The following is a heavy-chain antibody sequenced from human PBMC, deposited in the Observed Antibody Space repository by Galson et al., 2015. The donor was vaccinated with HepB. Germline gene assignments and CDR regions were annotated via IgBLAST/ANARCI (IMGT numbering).Heavy chain of an antibody. J-gene: IGHJ4*02. D-gene: IGHD3-22*01. CDR2: IYYSGST. Sequence: LSLISTVSGGSVSSGNYYWSWIRQPPGKGLEWIGYIYYSGSTNYNPSLKSRVTISVDTSKNQFSLKLSSVTAADTAVYYCARGALFYYYDSSGYKFRGRTFDYWGQGTLVAVSS. V-gene: IGHV4-61*01. CDR3: ARGALFYYYDSSGYKFRGRTFDY. CDR1: GGSVSSGNYY.